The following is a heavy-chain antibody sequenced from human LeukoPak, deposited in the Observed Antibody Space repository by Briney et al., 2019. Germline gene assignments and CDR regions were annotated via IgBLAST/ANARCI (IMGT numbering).Heavy chain of an antibody. CDR3: AKELDTMFFDY. CDR2: AGWAGGTT. V-gene: IGHV3-43*01. CDR1: GFNFDRYT. Sequence: GGSLRLSCATSGFNFDRYTIHWVRQAPGKGLEWVSLAGWAGGTTFYSDSVRGRFTISRDSGRKSVYLQMNSLTTDDTTFYFCAKELDTMFFDYWGQGALVTVSS. D-gene: IGHD3-10*02. J-gene: IGHJ4*02.